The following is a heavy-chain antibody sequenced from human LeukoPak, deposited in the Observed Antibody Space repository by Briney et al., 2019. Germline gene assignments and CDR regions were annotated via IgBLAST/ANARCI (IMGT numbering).Heavy chain of an antibody. CDR3: TRGNRDASGFYYYYGLDV. CDR1: GFTFSDYY. D-gene: IGHD6-19*01. V-gene: IGHV3-9*01. Sequence: PGGSLRLSCAASGFTFSDYYMSWIRQAPGKGLEWVSGISWNSGSIGYAASVKGRFTISRDNAKKSLYLQMNSLRGEDTALYYCTRGNRDASGFYYYYGLDVWGQGTTVTVSS. CDR2: ISWNSGSI. J-gene: IGHJ6*02.